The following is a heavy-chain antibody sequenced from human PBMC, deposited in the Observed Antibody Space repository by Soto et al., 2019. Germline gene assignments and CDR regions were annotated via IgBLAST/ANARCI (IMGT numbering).Heavy chain of an antibody. CDR2: ISAYNGNT. CDR1: GYTFTSYG. J-gene: IGHJ5*02. CDR3: ARQMTRVIMWCWFDP. D-gene: IGHD4-17*01. V-gene: IGHV1-18*01. Sequence: GASVKVSCTASGYTFTSYGISWVRQAPGQGLKWMGWISAYNGNTNYAQKLQGRVTMTTDTSTSTAYMELRSLRSDDTAVYYCARQMTRVIMWCWFDPWGQGTLVTVSS.